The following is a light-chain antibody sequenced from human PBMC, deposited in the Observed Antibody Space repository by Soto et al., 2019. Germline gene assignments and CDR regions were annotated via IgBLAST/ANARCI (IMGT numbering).Light chain of an antibody. CDR3: QQYKNWPRT. Sequence: EIVMTQSPATLSVSPGQRATLSCRASQSVASNLAWYQQSPGQAPRLLIYGASSRATGIPDRFSGSGSGTEFTLTISSLQSEDFAVYYCQQYKNWPRTFGQGTKV. V-gene: IGKV3D-15*01. J-gene: IGKJ1*01. CDR1: QSVASN. CDR2: GAS.